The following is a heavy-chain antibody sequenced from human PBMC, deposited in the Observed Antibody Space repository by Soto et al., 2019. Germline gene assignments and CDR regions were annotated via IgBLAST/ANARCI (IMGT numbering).Heavy chain of an antibody. Sequence: QVQLVQSGAEVKKPGASVKVSCKASGYTFTSYGISWVRQTPGQGLEWMGWISAYNGNTNYSQKLQGRVTMTTDTSTSTAYMELRSLRSDDTAVYYCARDGYYDSSGYRSDFDYWGQGTLVTVSS. CDR1: GYTFTSYG. CDR3: ARDGYYDSSGYRSDFDY. J-gene: IGHJ4*02. V-gene: IGHV1-18*01. CDR2: ISAYNGNT. D-gene: IGHD3-22*01.